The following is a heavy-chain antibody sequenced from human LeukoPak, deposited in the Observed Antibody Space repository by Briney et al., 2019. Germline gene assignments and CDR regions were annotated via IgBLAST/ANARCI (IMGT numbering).Heavy chain of an antibody. CDR1: GASIRSHH. CDR2: ISYTGST. CDR3: ARDPTTVTKGFDI. J-gene: IGHJ3*02. Sequence: PSETLSLTCTVSGASIRSHHWTWIRQPPGQGLEWIGYISYTGSTNYNPSLKSRVTISVDTSKNQFSLKLNSVTAADTAVYYCARDPTTVTKGFDIWGQGTLVTVSS. V-gene: IGHV4-59*11. D-gene: IGHD4-17*01.